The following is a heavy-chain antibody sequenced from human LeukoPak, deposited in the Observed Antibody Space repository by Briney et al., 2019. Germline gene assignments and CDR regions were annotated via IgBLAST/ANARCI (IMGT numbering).Heavy chain of an antibody. D-gene: IGHD3-22*01. J-gene: IGHJ4*02. CDR1: GGSFNGYY. Sequence: SSETLSLTCVVYGGSFNGYYWTWIRQPPGKGLEWIGEINHSGSTNYNPSLKSRVTISVDTSKNQFSLKLTSVTAANTAVYYCARGRPTVYDGSGYYYVFDYWGQGTLVTVFS. CDR3: ARGRPTVYDGSGYYYVFDY. CDR2: INHSGST. V-gene: IGHV4-34*01.